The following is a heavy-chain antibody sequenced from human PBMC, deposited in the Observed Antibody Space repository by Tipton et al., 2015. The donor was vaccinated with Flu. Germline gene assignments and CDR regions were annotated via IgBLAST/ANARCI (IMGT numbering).Heavy chain of an antibody. CDR1: GFSFNNFA. Sequence: GSLRLSCAASGFSFNNFAMSWVRQAPGKGLEWVSTINPSSFSTNYADSVKGRFTISRDNPKNTLYLQMDSLRAEDTAVYYCAKIKQPWVVTAPFDYWGPGTPVTVSS. D-gene: IGHD2-21*02. V-gene: IGHV3-23*01. J-gene: IGHJ4*02. CDR3: AKIKQPWVVTAPFDY. CDR2: INPSSFST.